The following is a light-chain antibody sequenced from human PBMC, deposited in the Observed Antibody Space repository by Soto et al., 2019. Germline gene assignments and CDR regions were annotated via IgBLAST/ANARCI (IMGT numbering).Light chain of an antibody. Sequence: QSALTQPPSASGSPGQSVTISCTGTSSDVGGYNFVSWYQQHPGKVHKTMIYEVSKRPSGVPDRFSGSKSGNTASLTVSGLQAEDEAYYYCSSFGGGNKVLFGGGTKLTVL. CDR1: SSDVGGYNF. J-gene: IGLJ3*02. V-gene: IGLV2-8*01. CDR3: SSFGGGNKVL. CDR2: EVS.